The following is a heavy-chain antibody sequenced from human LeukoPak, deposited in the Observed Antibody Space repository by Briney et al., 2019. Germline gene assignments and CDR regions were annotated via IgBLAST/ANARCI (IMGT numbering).Heavy chain of an antibody. CDR1: GFTFSSYS. V-gene: IGHV3-21*01. Sequence: GGSLRLSCAASGFTFSSYSMNWVRQAPGKGLEWVSSISSSSSHIYYADSVKGRFTISRNNTTNSLYLQRNSLRAEDTAVYYWRKSIVPAARGYYFTYGGQEPWVTVSS. CDR2: ISSSSSHI. J-gene: IGHJ4*02. CDR3: RKSIVPAARGYYFTY. D-gene: IGHD2-2*01.